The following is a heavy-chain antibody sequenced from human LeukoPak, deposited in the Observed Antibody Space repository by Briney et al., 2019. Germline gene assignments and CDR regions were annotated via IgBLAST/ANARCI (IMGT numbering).Heavy chain of an antibody. CDR2: IYHSGST. Sequence: PSETLSLTCTVSGQSISSGYYWGWIRQPPGKGLEWIGGIYHSGSTYYNPSLKSRVTISVDTSENQFSLRLSSVTAADTAVYFCARSLHMDLVTPWNYWGQGTLVTVSS. J-gene: IGHJ4*02. V-gene: IGHV4-38-2*02. CDR1: GQSISSGYY. D-gene: IGHD4-23*01. CDR3: ARSLHMDLVTPWNY.